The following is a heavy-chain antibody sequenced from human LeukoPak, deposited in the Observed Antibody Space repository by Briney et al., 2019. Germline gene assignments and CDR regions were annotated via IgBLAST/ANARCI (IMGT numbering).Heavy chain of an antibody. CDR1: GGSISSSSYY. CDR3: ARVVRTPAAAQGNFDP. Sequence: SETLSLTCTVSGGSISSSSYYWGRIRQPPGKGLEWIGSIYYSGSTYYNPSLKSRVTISVDTSKNQFSLKLSSVTAADTAVYYCARVVRTPAAAQGNFDPWGQGTLVTVSS. D-gene: IGHD2-2*01. V-gene: IGHV4-39*07. J-gene: IGHJ5*02. CDR2: IYYSGST.